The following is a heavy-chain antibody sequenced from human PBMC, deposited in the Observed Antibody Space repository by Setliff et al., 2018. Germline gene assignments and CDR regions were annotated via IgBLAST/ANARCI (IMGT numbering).Heavy chain of an antibody. J-gene: IGHJ4*02. CDR1: DFSINSGYY. D-gene: IGHD4-17*01. CDR2: IYRNGNT. V-gene: IGHV4-38-2*01. CDR3: ARQIDYGDFQYFDY. Sequence: SETLSLTCSVPDFSINSGYYWGWIRQSPGEGLEWIGSIYRNGNTYYNPSLKSRVTISVDTSKNQLSLKLNSVTAADTAVYYCARQIDYGDFQYFDYWGQGTLVTVSS.